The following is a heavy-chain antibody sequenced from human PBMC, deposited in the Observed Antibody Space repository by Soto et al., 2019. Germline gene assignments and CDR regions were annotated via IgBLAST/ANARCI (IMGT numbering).Heavy chain of an antibody. CDR2: INAGNGNT. V-gene: IGHV1-3*01. CDR3: ARPLGLTYYYYGMDV. J-gene: IGHJ6*02. D-gene: IGHD1-26*01. Sequence: ASVKVSCKASGYTFTSYAMHWVRQAPGQRLEWMGWINAGNGNTKYSQKLQGRVTITRDTSASTAYMELSSLRSEDTAVYYCARPLGLTYYYYGMDVWGQGTTVTVSS. CDR1: GYTFTSYA.